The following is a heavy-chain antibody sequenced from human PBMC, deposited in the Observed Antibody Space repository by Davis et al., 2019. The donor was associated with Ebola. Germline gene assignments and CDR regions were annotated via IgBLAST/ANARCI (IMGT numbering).Heavy chain of an antibody. D-gene: IGHD4-11*01. J-gene: IGHJ4*02. CDR3: ARSDYRDYFDY. CDR2: VYYSGST. CDR1: GGSISGYY. V-gene: IGHV4-59*01. Sequence: MPGGSLRLSCTVSGGSISGYYWSWVRQPPGKGLEWIGYVYYSGSTNYNPSLKSRVTISVDTSKNQFSLKLSSVTAADTAVYYCARSDYRDYFDYWGQGTLVTVSS.